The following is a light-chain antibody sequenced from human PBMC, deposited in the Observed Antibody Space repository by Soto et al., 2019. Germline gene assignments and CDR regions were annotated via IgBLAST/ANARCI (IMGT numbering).Light chain of an antibody. CDR3: SSYTTSSARV. J-gene: IGLJ1*01. Sequence: QSVLTQPASVSGSPGQSITISCTGTNSDLGAYDYVSWYQQHPGKAPRLLIYEVFNRPSGVSDRFSGSKSANTASLTISGLQAEDEADYYCSSYTTSSARVFGPGTKATVL. CDR1: NSDLGAYDY. CDR2: EVF. V-gene: IGLV2-14*01.